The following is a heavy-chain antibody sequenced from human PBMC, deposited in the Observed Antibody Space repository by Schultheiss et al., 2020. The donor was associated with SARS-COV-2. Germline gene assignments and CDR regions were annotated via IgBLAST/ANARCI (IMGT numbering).Heavy chain of an antibody. D-gene: IGHD6-13*01. V-gene: IGHV4-38-2*01. Sequence: GSLRLSCAASGFTFSDYYMSWIRQAPGKGLEWIGSIYHSGSTYYNPSLKSRVTISVDTSKNQFSLKLSSVTAADTAVYYCARNGYSSSWPTFFSGDAFDIWGQGTMVTVSS. CDR3: ARNGYSSSWPTFFSGDAFDI. J-gene: IGHJ3*02. CDR2: IYHSGST. CDR1: GFTFSDYY.